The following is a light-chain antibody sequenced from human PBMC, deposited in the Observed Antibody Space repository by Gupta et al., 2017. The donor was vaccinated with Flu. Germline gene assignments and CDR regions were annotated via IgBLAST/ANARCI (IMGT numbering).Light chain of an antibody. V-gene: IGKV2-30*02. J-gene: IGKJ2*01. CDR2: QVS. Sequence: SSCRSSQSLVRSDGNTYVSWFHQRPGQSPRRLIYQVSNRDSGVPDRFSGSGSGTDFILKISRVEAEDVGIYYCMQATHWPTFGQGTKLEI. CDR1: QSLVRSDGNTY. CDR3: MQATHWPT.